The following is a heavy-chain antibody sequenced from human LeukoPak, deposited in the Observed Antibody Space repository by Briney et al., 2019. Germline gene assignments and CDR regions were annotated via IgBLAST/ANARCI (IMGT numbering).Heavy chain of an antibody. D-gene: IGHD6-13*01. V-gene: IGHV1-2*02. CDR2: IKPNSGGT. CDR1: GYTFTGYY. CDR3: ARDLVAAAIIEWEPGAFDI. J-gene: IGHJ3*02. Sequence: GASVKVSCKASGYTFTGYYMHWVRQAPGQGLEWMGWIKPNSGGTNYAQKFQGRVTMTRDTSISTAYMELSRLRFDDTAVYYCARDLVAAAIIEWEPGAFDIWGQGTMVTVSS.